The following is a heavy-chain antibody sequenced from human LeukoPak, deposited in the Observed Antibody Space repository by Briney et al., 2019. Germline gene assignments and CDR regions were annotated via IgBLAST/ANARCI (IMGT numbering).Heavy chain of an antibody. CDR3: ARGGAVAADYYYYGMDV. Sequence: GGSLRLSCAASGFTFSSYAMHWVRQAPGKGLEWVSFISYDGSNKYYADSVKGRFTISRDNSKNTLYLQMNSLRAEDTAVYYCARGGAVAADYYYYGMDVWGQGTTVTVSS. V-gene: IGHV3-30-3*01. CDR1: GFTFSSYA. J-gene: IGHJ6*02. D-gene: IGHD6-19*01. CDR2: ISYDGSNK.